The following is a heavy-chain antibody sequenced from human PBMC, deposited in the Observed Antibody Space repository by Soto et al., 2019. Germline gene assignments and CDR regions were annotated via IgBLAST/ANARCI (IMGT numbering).Heavy chain of an antibody. CDR2: INHSGST. CDR1: GGSFSGYY. Sequence: SETLSLTCAVYGGSFSGYYWSWIRQPPGKGLEWIGEINHSGSTNYNPSLKSRVTISVDTSKNQFSLKLSSVTAADTAVYYCARDGVTEAVAGQDYWGQGTLVTVSS. J-gene: IGHJ4*02. V-gene: IGHV4-34*01. CDR3: ARDGVTEAVAGQDY. D-gene: IGHD6-19*01.